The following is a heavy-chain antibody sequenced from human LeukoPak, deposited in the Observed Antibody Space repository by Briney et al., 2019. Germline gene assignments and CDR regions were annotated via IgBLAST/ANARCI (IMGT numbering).Heavy chain of an antibody. V-gene: IGHV3-7*01. CDR1: GSSFSISC. CDR2: IKQDVSEK. D-gene: IGHD5-24*01. J-gene: IGHJ4*02. CDR3: ARALPRRDGNNHRGYYFDY. Sequence: GRSLRLSCAASGSSFSISCMSWVRQPPGKWRGWVANIKQDVSEKYYVDSVKGRLSTASDNAKNTLNLQRISLRVEETAVYYCARALPRRDGNNHRGYYFDYWGQGSWVTVSS.